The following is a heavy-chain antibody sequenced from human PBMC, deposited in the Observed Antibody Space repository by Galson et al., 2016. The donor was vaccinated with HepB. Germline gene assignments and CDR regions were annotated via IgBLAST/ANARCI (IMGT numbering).Heavy chain of an antibody. D-gene: IGHD2-15*01. CDR1: GGSISSFY. V-gene: IGHV4-59*01. Sequence: SETLSLTCTVSGGSISSFYWSWIRQPPGKGLEWIGYTSYSGTTNQNPSLKSRVTMSIDTSKSQFSLKVRSVTVADTAVYYCARRVVAATHLFDYWGEGILVTVSS. CDR3: ARRVVAATHLFDY. J-gene: IGHJ4*02. CDR2: TSYSGTT.